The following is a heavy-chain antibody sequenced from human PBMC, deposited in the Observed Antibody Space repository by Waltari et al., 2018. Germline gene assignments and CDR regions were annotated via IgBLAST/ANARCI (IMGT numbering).Heavy chain of an antibody. J-gene: IGHJ3*02. D-gene: IGHD6-13*01. CDR2: ISWNSGSI. CDR3: AKDGGFASSSSSPSGAFDI. V-gene: IGHV3-9*01. Sequence: EVQLVESGGGLVQPGRSLRLSCAASGFTFDDYAMHWVRQAPGQGLEWVSGISWNSGSIGYADSVKGRFTISRDNAKNSLYLQMNSLRAEDTALYYCAKDGGFASSSSSPSGAFDIWGQGTMVTVSS. CDR1: GFTFDDYA.